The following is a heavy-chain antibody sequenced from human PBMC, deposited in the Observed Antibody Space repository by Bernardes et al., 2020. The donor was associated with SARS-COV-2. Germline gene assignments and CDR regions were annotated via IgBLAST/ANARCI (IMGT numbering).Heavy chain of an antibody. CDR1: GFTFSNYY. CDR2: ISSYSSYV. D-gene: IGHD6-19*01. J-gene: IGHJ6*02. V-gene: IGHV3-21*04. CDR3: ARDQWHTDYYYGMDV. Sequence: GGSLRLSCAASGFTFSNYYMNWVRQAPGKGLEWVSSISSYSSYVYYADSVKGRFTISRDDSKNSVYLQMNSLRIEDTAVYYCARDQWHTDYYYGMDVWGQGTTVTVS.